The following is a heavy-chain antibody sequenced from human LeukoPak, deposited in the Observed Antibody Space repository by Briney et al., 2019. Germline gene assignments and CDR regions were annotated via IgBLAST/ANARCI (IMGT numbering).Heavy chain of an antibody. CDR3: ARVVTRLREGKYHYDMDV. Sequence: SVKVSCKASGFTFTSSAVQWVRQARGQRLEWIGWIVVGSGNTNYAQKFQERVTITRDMSTSTAYMELSSLRSEDTAVYYCARVVTRLREGKYHYDMDVWGQGTTVTVSS. CDR1: GFTFTSSA. D-gene: IGHD3-10*01. V-gene: IGHV1-58*01. CDR2: IVVGSGNT. J-gene: IGHJ6*02.